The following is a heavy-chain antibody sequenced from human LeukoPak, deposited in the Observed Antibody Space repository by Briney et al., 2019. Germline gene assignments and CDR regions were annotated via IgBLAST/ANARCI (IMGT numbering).Heavy chain of an antibody. V-gene: IGHV1-2*02. CDR3: ARDGVVPCSGGSCFGAGLAFDI. Sequence: ASVKVSCKASGYTFTGYYMHWVRQAPGQGLEWMGWINPNSGGTNYAQKFQARVTVSADESTNTFYMEMRSLTSDDTAVYYCARDGVVPCSGGSCFGAGLAFDIWGQGTMITVSS. J-gene: IGHJ3*02. CDR1: GYTFTGYY. D-gene: IGHD2-15*01. CDR2: INPNSGGT.